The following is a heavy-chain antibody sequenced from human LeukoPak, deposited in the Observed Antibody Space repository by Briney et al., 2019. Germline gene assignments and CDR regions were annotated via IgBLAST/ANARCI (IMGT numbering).Heavy chain of an antibody. CDR1: GFTFSSYG. CDR3: ARGGAPSMVRGVYYYGQGV. J-gene: IGHJ6*02. D-gene: IGHD3-10*01. CDR2: IWYDGSNK. Sequence: GGSLRLSCAASGFTFSSYGMLWVRQAPGKGLEWVAVIWYDGSNKYYADSVKGRFTISRDNSKNTLYLQMNSLRAEGTAVYYCARGGAPSMVRGVYYYGQGVWGQGTTVTVSS. V-gene: IGHV3-33*01.